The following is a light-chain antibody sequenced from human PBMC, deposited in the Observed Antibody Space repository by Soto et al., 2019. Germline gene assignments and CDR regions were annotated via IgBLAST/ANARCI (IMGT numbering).Light chain of an antibody. CDR3: QQYNFWPPLT. Sequence: EIVMTQSPATLSVSPGERATLSCRASQSVNSNLAWYRQKPGQAPRLLISGASTRATGVPARFSGSGCGTEFTLTISSLQSEDSGIYYCQQYNFWPPLTFGGGTKVEIK. CDR1: QSVNSN. V-gene: IGKV3-15*01. CDR2: GAS. J-gene: IGKJ4*01.